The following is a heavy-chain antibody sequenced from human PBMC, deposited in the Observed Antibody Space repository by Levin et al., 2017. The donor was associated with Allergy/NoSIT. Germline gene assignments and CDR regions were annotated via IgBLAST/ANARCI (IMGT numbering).Heavy chain of an antibody. J-gene: IGHJ5*01. V-gene: IGHV3-15*07. D-gene: IGHD4-17*01. Sequence: GGSLRLSCAGSGLTFSDAWMNWVRQAPGKGLEWVGRIKSKTDGETTDYAAAVKGRFNISRDDSKKTVYLQMSGLKTEDTAVYYCTTEHDYGDYFNCFDSWGQGTLVTVSS. CDR3: TTEHDYGDYFNCFDS. CDR2: IKSKTDGETT. CDR1: GLTFSDAW.